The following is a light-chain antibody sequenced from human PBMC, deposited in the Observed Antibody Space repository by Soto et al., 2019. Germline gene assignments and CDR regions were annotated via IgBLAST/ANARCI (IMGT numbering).Light chain of an antibody. CDR1: QSVSSSY. CDR2: GPS. J-gene: IGKJ5*01. CDR3: QQYGSSPPVT. V-gene: IGKV3-20*01. Sequence: EIVLTQSPGTLSLSPGERATLSCRASQSVSSSYLAWYQQKPGQAPRLLIYGPSSRATGIPDRFSGSVSGTDFTLTISRLESEEFAVYYCQQYGSSPPVTFGQGTRLEIK.